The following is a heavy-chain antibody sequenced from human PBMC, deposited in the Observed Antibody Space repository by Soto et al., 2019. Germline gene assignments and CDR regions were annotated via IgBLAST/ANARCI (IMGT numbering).Heavy chain of an antibody. V-gene: IGHV3-30-3*01. Sequence: GGSLRLSCAASGFTYSTYTMHWVRQAPGKGLEWVAVISYDGNNKFYADSVKGRFTISRDSTKQTLYLQMNSLRPDDTAMYYCARDGVFSTEYTWNYGAYFDYWSQGALVTVS. D-gene: IGHD1-7*01. J-gene: IGHJ4*02. CDR1: GFTYSTYT. CDR2: ISYDGNNK. CDR3: ARDGVFSTEYTWNYGAYFDY.